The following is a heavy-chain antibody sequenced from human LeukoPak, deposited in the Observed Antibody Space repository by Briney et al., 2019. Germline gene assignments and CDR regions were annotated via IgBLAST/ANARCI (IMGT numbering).Heavy chain of an antibody. J-gene: IGHJ4*02. V-gene: IGHV3-23*01. Sequence: GSPRLSCAASGFTFSSYGMSWVRQAPGKGLEWVSAISGSGGSTYYADSVKGRFTISRDNSKNTLYLQMNSLRAEDTAVYYCAKDLRGYSYGNFDYWGQGPLVTVSS. CDR3: AKDLRGYSYGNFDY. CDR1: GFTFSSYG. CDR2: ISGSGGST. D-gene: IGHD5-18*01.